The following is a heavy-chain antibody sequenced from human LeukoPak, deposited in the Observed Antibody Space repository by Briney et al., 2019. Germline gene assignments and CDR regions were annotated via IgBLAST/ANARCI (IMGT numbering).Heavy chain of an antibody. Sequence: SETLSLTCTVSGGSISSYYWSWIRQPPGKGLEWIGYIYYSGSTNYNPSLKSRVTISVDTSKYQFSLKLSSVTAADTAVYYCARDEHRLGSYRDYWGQGTPVTVSS. CDR3: ARDEHRLGSYRDY. V-gene: IGHV4-59*01. D-gene: IGHD3-16*01. J-gene: IGHJ4*02. CDR1: GGSISSYY. CDR2: IYYSGST.